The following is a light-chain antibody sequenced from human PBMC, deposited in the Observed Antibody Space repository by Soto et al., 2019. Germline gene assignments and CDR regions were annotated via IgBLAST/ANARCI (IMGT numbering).Light chain of an antibody. V-gene: IGKV3-20*01. Sequence: EIVLTQSPGTLSLSPGERATLSCRASQSINSRYLAWYQQQPGQAPSLLIYGASSRATGIPDRFSGSGSGPDFTLTISRLEPEDFAVYYCQQFGSSPGFTFGPGTKVDIK. CDR1: QSINSRY. CDR2: GAS. CDR3: QQFGSSPGFT. J-gene: IGKJ3*01.